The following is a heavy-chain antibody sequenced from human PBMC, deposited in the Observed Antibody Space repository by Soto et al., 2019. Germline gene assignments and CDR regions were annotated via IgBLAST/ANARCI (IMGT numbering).Heavy chain of an antibody. J-gene: IGHJ6*02. CDR3: AREGFYAMDV. CDR1: GFTFSSYE. D-gene: IGHD2-2*01. V-gene: IGHV3-48*03. CDR2: ISSSGETV. Sequence: EVQLLESGGGVVQPGGSLRLSCEVSGFTFSSYEMYWVRQAPGKGLEWVAYISSSGETVYYAGSVQGRFTISRDNAKNSLYLQMSSLGAEDTAVYYCAREGFYAMDVWGQGPTVTVSS.